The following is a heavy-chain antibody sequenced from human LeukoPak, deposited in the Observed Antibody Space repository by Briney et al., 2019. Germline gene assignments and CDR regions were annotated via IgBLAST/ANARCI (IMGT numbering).Heavy chain of an antibody. D-gene: IGHD6-6*01. Sequence: PGGSLRLSCAASGFTFSSYSMNWVRQAPGKGLEWVSSISSSSSYIYCADSVKGRFTISRDNAKNSLYLQMNSLRAEDTAVYYCARDFEYSSSSGYYYYYMDVWGKGTTVTVSS. J-gene: IGHJ6*03. CDR1: GFTFSSYS. V-gene: IGHV3-21*01. CDR2: ISSSSSYI. CDR3: ARDFEYSSSSGYYYYYMDV.